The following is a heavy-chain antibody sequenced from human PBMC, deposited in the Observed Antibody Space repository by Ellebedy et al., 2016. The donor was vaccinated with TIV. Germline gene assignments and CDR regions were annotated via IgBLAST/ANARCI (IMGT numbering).Heavy chain of an antibody. D-gene: IGHD3-10*01. V-gene: IGHV3-7*01. Sequence: PSETLSLTCAASGFTFSAYGMHWVRQAPGKGLEWVANIKSDGSEKYLVDSVKGRFTVSRDNAKESLYLQMNTLRVEDTAVYYCVRGTSSDNYGSGSYVTYAMDAWGQGTTVTV. J-gene: IGHJ6*02. CDR2: IKSDGSEK. CDR1: GFTFSAYG. CDR3: VRGTSSDNYGSGSYVTYAMDA.